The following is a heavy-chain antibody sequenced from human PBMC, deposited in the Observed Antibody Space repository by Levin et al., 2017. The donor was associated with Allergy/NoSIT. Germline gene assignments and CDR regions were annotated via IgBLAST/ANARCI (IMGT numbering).Heavy chain of an antibody. J-gene: IGHJ6*02. D-gene: IGHD4-23*01. CDR1: GFTFSSYG. CDR2: ISYDGSNK. V-gene: IGHV3-30*18. Sequence: GGSLRLSCAASGFTFSSYGMHWVRQAPGKGLEWVAVISYDGSNKYYADSVKGRFTISRDNSKNTLYLQMNSLRAEDTAVYYCAKFADGGNGLADAEYGMDVWGQGTTVTVSS. CDR3: AKFADGGNGLADAEYGMDV.